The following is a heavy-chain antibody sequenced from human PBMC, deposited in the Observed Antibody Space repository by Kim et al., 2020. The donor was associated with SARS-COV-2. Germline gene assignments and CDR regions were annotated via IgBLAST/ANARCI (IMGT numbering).Heavy chain of an antibody. J-gene: IGHJ4*02. D-gene: IGHD4-17*01. V-gene: IGHV4-34*01. CDR2: QSGST. Sequence: QSGSTNYHPPLQGQVPLSVDTSKTQFSLKLSSVTAADTAVYYCARGLRDYWGQGTLVTVSS. CDR3: ARGLRDY.